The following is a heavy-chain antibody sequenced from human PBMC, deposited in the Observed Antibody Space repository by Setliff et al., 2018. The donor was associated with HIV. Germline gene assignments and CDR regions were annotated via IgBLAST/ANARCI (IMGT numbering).Heavy chain of an antibody. CDR1: SGSFSGYY. CDR3: ARHRSYGDYDPSWFDP. CDR2: INHSGST. J-gene: IGHJ5*02. V-gene: IGHV4-34*01. Sequence: PSETLSLTCAVYSGSFSGYYWSWIRQPPGKGLEWIGEINHSGSTNYNPSLKSRVTISVDTSKNQFSLKLRSVTAADTGIYYCARHRSYGDYDPSWFDPWGRGTLVTVS. D-gene: IGHD4-17*01.